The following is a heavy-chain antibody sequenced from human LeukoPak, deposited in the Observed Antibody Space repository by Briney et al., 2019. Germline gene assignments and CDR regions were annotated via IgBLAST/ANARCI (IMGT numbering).Heavy chain of an antibody. CDR2: ISSSSSYI. D-gene: IGHD3-9*01. CDR3: ARDPYYDILTGLSDY. V-gene: IGHV3-21*01. CDR1: GFAFNSYS. Sequence: GGSLRLSCAASGFAFNSYSMNWVRQAPGKGLEWVSSISSSSSYIYYADSVKGRFTISRDNAKNSLYLQMNSLRAEDTAVYYCARDPYYDILTGLSDYWGQGTLVTVSS. J-gene: IGHJ4*02.